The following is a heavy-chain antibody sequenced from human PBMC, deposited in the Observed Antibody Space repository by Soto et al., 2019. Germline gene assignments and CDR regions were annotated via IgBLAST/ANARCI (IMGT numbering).Heavy chain of an antibody. CDR2: VSGGGGGT. Sequence: EVQLLESGGGLVQPGGSLRLSCAASGFTFSNYGMSWVRQAPGKGLEGVSTVSGGGGGTFYVDSVKGRFTISRDNSKNKVSLQMNSLRAEDTAVYYCAKLGSCSSTSCYRDYWGQGTLVTVSS. J-gene: IGHJ4*02. CDR3: AKLGSCSSTSCYRDY. D-gene: IGHD2-2*01. CDR1: GFTFSNYG. V-gene: IGHV3-23*01.